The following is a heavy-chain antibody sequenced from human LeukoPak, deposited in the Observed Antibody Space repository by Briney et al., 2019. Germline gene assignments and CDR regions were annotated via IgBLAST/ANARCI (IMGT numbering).Heavy chain of an antibody. Sequence: PSETLSLTCTVSGGSISSSSYYWGWIRQPPGKGLEWIGSIYYSGSTYYNPSLKSRVTISVDTSKNQFSLKLSSVTAADTAVYYCAKGRGTVNYYYYYLDVWGKGTTVTVSS. CDR1: GGSISSSSYY. CDR2: IYYSGST. V-gene: IGHV4-39*07. D-gene: IGHD4-17*01. J-gene: IGHJ6*03. CDR3: AKGRGTVNYYYYYLDV.